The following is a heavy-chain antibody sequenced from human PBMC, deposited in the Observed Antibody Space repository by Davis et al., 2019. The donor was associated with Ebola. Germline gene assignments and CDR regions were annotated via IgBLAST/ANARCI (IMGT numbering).Heavy chain of an antibody. CDR3: SERGSSV. Sequence: PSETLSLTCAVYGGSLSDYYWSWIRQPPGKRLEWIGSIYYTGSAYYNSSLASRATISVDTSKNQFSLKLTSVTAADTAMYYCSERGSSVWGQGTLVTVSS. V-gene: IGHV4-59*03. CDR2: IYYTGSA. J-gene: IGHJ4*02. D-gene: IGHD3-10*01. CDR1: GGSLSDYY.